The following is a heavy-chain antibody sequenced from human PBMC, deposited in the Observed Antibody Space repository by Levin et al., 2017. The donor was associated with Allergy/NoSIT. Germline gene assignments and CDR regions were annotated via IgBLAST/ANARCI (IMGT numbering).Heavy chain of an antibody. CDR3: ARGYDWRFDY. Sequence: GESLKISCVASGFPFSSYWVTWVRQGPGKGLEWVGNFNEDGSEKYYLDSVKGRFTISRDNAKNSRYLEMNSLRVEDTAVYYCARGYDWRFDYWGQGTLVTVSS. V-gene: IGHV3-7*01. CDR2: FNEDGSEK. J-gene: IGHJ4*02. CDR1: GFPFSSYW. D-gene: IGHD1-20*01.